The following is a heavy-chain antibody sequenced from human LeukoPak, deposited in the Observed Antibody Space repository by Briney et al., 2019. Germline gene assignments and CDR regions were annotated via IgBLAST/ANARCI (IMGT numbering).Heavy chain of an antibody. Sequence: GGSLRLPCAASGFTFDNYAMHWVRQAPGKGLEWVSLISGDGSSTYYADSVKGRFTISRDNSKNSLYLQMNSLRTEDTALYFCAKDSYCSGGSCYRHFDYWGQGTLVTVSS. CDR1: GFTFDNYA. CDR2: ISGDGSST. D-gene: IGHD2-15*01. J-gene: IGHJ4*02. V-gene: IGHV3-43*02. CDR3: AKDSYCSGGSCYRHFDY.